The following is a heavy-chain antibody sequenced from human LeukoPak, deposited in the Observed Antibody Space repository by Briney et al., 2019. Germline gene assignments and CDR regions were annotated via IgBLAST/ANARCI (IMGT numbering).Heavy chain of an antibody. D-gene: IGHD3-22*01. CDR2: IRSKANSYAT. Sequence: GGSLRLSCAASGFTFSGSAMHWVRQASGKGLEWVGRIRSKANSYATAYAASVKGRFTISRDDSKNTAYLQMNSLKTEDTAVYYRTRRSYYYDSSGYYYFDYWGQGTLVTVSS. CDR3: TRRSYYYDSSGYYYFDY. J-gene: IGHJ4*02. V-gene: IGHV3-73*01. CDR1: GFTFSGSA.